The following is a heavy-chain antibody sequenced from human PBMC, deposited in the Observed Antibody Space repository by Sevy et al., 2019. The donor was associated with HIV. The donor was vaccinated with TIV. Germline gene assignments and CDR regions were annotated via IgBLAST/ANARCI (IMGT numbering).Heavy chain of an antibody. CDR1: GYTFTDYY. D-gene: IGHD3-3*01. V-gene: IGHV1-2*02. CDR2: IHPNSAGT. J-gene: IGHJ4*02. CDR3: ARGQLQFLERFLGDS. Sequence: ASVKVSCKASGYTFTDYYMHWVRQAPGQGLEWMGWIHPNSAGTNYSQKFQGRVTMTRDTSIGTAYMELNRLRSDDTAVYYCARGQLQFLERFLGDSWAQGTLVTVSS.